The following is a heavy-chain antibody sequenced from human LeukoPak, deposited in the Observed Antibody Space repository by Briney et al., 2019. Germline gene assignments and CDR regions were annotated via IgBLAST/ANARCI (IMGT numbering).Heavy chain of an antibody. D-gene: IGHD1-26*01. V-gene: IGHV1-2*06. Sequence: ASVKVSCKASGYTFTGYHLHWVRQAPGQGLEWMGRVNPKSGDTNYAQKFQGRVTITRDTSISTAYMQLSSLRSDDTAVYYCARGSAGSTDYWGQGTLVTVSS. CDR3: ARGSAGSTDY. J-gene: IGHJ4*02. CDR1: GYTFTGYH. CDR2: VNPKSGDT.